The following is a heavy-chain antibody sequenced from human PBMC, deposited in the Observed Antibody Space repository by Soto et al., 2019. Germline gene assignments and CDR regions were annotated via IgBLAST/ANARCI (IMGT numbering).Heavy chain of an antibody. D-gene: IGHD2-2*01. CDR1: GFTFRSYG. Sequence: GGSLRLSCAASGFTFRSYGMSWVRQAPGKGLEWVSGISYDGGSTYYGDSVRGRFTISRDVSKNTLYVQMNSLRPEDTAVYYCAIGYCSRTSCYSVFDYWGQGAQVTVSS. CDR2: ISYDGGST. CDR3: AIGYCSRTSCYSVFDY. V-gene: IGHV3-23*01. J-gene: IGHJ4*02.